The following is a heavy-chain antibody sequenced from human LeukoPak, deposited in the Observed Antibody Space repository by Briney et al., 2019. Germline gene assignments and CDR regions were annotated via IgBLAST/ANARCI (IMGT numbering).Heavy chain of an antibody. CDR1: GYTFTSYY. CDR3: ARVTQTDYDFNY. V-gene: IGHV1-46*01. J-gene: IGHJ4*02. D-gene: IGHD4-17*01. Sequence: ASVKVSCKASGYTFTSYYMHWVRQAPGQGLEWMGIINPSGGSTSYAQKFQGRVTMTRDMSTSTVYMELSSLRSEDTAVYYCARVTQTDYDFNYWGQGTLVTVSS. CDR2: INPSGGST.